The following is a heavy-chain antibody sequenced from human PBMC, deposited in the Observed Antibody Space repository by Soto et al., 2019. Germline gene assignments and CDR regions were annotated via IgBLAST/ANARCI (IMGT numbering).Heavy chain of an antibody. Sequence: QVQLQESGPGLVKPSQTLSLTCTVSGGSISSGDYYWSWIRQPPGKGLEWIGYIYYSGSTYYNPSLKSRVTISVDTSKNQFSLKLSSVTAADTAVYYCARGWVRLGVWGSPLDYWGQGTLVTVSS. CDR3: ARGWVRLGVWGSPLDY. CDR2: IYYSGST. D-gene: IGHD3-16*01. J-gene: IGHJ4*02. CDR1: GGSISSGDYY. V-gene: IGHV4-30-4*01.